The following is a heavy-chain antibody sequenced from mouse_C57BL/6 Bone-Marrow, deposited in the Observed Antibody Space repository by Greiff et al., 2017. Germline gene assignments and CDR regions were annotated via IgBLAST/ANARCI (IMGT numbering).Heavy chain of an antibody. CDR1: GYTFTSYW. J-gene: IGHJ3*01. CDR3: ARLAIYYGNYAWFAY. V-gene: IGHV1-69*01. CDR2: IDPSDSYT. Sequence: QVQLQQPGAELVMPGASVKLSCKASGYTFTSYWMHWVKQRPGQGLEWIGEIDPSDSYTNYNQKFKGKSTLTVDKSSSTAYMQLSSLTSEDSAVYYCARLAIYYGNYAWFAYRGQGTLVTVSA. D-gene: IGHD2-1*01.